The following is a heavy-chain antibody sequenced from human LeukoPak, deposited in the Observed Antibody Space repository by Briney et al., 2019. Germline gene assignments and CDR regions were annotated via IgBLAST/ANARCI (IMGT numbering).Heavy chain of an antibody. V-gene: IGHV3-72*01. CDR2: SRIKGRSNST. CDR1: GFTFSNHH. Sequence: TGGSLRLSCAASGFTFSNHHMDWDRQAQGKGLEWMGRSRIKGRSNSTVFAASVKGRFTISRDESNNSLYLQMNSLKTELTAVYYCTRIFYYETGGYYPDHWGQGTLVTVSS. CDR3: TRIFYYETGGYYPDH. J-gene: IGHJ4*02. D-gene: IGHD3-22*01.